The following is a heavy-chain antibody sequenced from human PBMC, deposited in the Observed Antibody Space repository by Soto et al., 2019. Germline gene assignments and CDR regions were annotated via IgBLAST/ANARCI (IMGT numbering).Heavy chain of an antibody. Sequence: QVQLVESGGGVVQPGRSLRLSCAASGFTFSSYAMHWVRQAPGKGLEWVAVISYDGSNKYYADSVKGRFTISRDNSKNTLYLQMNSLRAEDTAVYYCARDPGSPRGYNFDYWGQGTLVTVSS. V-gene: IGHV3-30-3*01. CDR2: ISYDGSNK. CDR3: ARDPGSPRGYNFDY. CDR1: GFTFSSYA. J-gene: IGHJ4*02. D-gene: IGHD5-18*01.